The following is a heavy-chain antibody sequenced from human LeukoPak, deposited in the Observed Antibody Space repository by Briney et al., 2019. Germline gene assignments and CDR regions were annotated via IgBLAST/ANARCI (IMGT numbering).Heavy chain of an antibody. CDR2: TNPNSGKT. J-gene: IGHJ4*02. CDR3: ARDETGDLLRDY. CDR1: GYTFTSYD. V-gene: IGHV1-8*01. Sequence: ASVKVSCKASGYTFTSYDVNWVRQATGQGLEWIGYTNPNSGKTAYAQKFQGRVTMTRDTSISTAYMELSRLRSDDTAVYYCARDETGDLLRDYWGQGTLVTVSS. D-gene: IGHD7-27*01.